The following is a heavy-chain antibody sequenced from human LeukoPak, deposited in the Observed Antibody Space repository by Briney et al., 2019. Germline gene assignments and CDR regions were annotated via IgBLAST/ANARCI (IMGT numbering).Heavy chain of an antibody. CDR1: GGSISSYY. CDR2: IYTSGST. J-gene: IGHJ6*02. V-gene: IGHV4-4*07. D-gene: IGHD2-2*01. CDR3: ATSSTSSNYYHGMDV. Sequence: SETLSLTCTVSGGSISSYYWSWIRQPAGKGLEWIGRIYTSGSTNYNPSLKSRVTMSVDTSKNQFSLKLSSVTAADTAVYYCATSSTSSNYYHGMDVWGQGTTVTVSS.